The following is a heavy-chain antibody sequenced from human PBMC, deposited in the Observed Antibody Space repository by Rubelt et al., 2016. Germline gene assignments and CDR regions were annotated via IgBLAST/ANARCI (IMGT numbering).Heavy chain of an antibody. CDR2: IKQDGSEK. CDR3: AGVHREQRQGLGN. Sequence: VQLQQWGAGLLKPSETLSLTCAVYGGSFSGYYWSWIRQPPGKGLEWVANIKQDGSEKYYVDSVKGRFTISRDNAKNALYMQMNSLRDEDTGVYYCAGVHREQRQGLGNWGQGTLVTVSS. CDR1: GGSFSGYY. V-gene: IGHV3-7*01. J-gene: IGHJ4*02. D-gene: IGHD1-26*01.